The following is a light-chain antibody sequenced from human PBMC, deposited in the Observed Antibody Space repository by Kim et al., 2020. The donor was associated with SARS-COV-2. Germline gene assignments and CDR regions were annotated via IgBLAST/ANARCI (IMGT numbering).Light chain of an antibody. Sequence: ASVGDRVTITCRASQGISSYLAWYQQKPGRAPNLLIYAASTLLSGVPSRFSGSGSGTEFTLTISSLQPEDFATYYCQQLNSYPRTFGGGTKVDIK. CDR3: QQLNSYPRT. CDR2: AAS. J-gene: IGKJ4*01. V-gene: IGKV1-9*01. CDR1: QGISSY.